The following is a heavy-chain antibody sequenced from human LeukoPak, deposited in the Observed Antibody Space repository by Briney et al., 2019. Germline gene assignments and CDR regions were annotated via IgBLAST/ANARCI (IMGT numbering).Heavy chain of an antibody. D-gene: IGHD4-17*01. CDR2: IYYSGST. CDR3: ARERAYYGDYYFDY. J-gene: IGHJ4*02. V-gene: IGHV4-59*12. CDR1: GGSISSYY. Sequence: PSETLSLTCTVSGGSISSYYWSWIRQPPGKGLEWIGYIYYSGSTNYNPSLKSQVTISVDTSKNQFSLKLSPVTAADTAVYYCARERAYYGDYYFDYWGQGTLVTVSS.